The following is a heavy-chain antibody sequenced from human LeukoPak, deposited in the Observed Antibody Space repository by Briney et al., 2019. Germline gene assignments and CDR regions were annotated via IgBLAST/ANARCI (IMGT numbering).Heavy chain of an antibody. J-gene: IGHJ4*02. D-gene: IGHD2-21*02. CDR1: GGSLSSYY. Sequence: SETLSLTCTVSGGSLSSYYWSWIRQPPGKGLEWIGYIYYSGSTNYNPSLKSRVTISVDTPKNQFSLTLSSVPAADTAVYYCARGLRVTRLNYWGQGTLVTVSS. CDR3: ARGLRVTRLNY. V-gene: IGHV4-59*12. CDR2: IYYSGST.